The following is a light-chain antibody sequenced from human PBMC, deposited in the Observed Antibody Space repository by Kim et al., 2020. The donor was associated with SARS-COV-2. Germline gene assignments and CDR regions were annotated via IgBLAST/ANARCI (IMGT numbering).Light chain of an antibody. V-gene: IGLV1-47*01. Sequence: QSVLTQPSSASGPPGQSVTISCSGSSSNIGNNYVYWYQQLPGTAPKLLIYRNIQLPSGVPDRFIGSRSGTSASLTISGLRSEDEGDYYCVAWDVTVSGPVFGGGTKLTVL. CDR3: VAWDVTVSGPV. CDR1: SSNIGNNY. J-gene: IGLJ3*02. CDR2: RNI.